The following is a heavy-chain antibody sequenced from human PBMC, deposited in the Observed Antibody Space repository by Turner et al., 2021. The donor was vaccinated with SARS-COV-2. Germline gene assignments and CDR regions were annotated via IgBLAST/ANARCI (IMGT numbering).Heavy chain of an antibody. CDR3: ARARGVDYYDSTGQRFDP. V-gene: IGHV1-69*01. CDR1: GGTFSSYA. D-gene: IGHD3-22*01. J-gene: IGHJ5*02. Sequence: QVQLVQSGAEVKKPGSSVKVSCKASGGTFSSYAISWVRQAPGQGLEWMGGIIPILGTANYAQKFQGRVTITADESTSTAYMELSSLRSEDTAVYYCARARGVDYYDSTGQRFDPWGQGTLVTVSS. CDR2: IIPILGTA.